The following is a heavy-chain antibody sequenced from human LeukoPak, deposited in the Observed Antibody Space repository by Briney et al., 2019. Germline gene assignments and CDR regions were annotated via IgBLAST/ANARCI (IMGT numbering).Heavy chain of an antibody. J-gene: IGHJ4*02. D-gene: IGHD3-22*01. CDR1: GGSFSGYY. V-gene: IGHV4-34*01. CDR3: ATLGEYYDSSGYYYN. Sequence: SETLSLTCAVYGGSFSGYYWSWIRQPPGKGLEWIGEINHSGSTYYDPSLKSRVTISVDSSKNQFSLKLTSVTAADTAVYYCATLGEYYDSSGYYYNWGQGTLVTVSS. CDR2: INHSGST.